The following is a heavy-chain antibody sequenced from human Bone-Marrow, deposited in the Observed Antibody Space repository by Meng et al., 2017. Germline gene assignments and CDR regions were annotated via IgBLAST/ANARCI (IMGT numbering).Heavy chain of an antibody. CDR1: GGTFSSYA. CDR3: ARDNPRSGGSCAHYYYYYGMDV. V-gene: IGHV1-69*05. CDR2: IIPIFGTA. Sequence: SVKVSCKASGGTFSSYAISWVRQAPGQGLEWTGGIIPIFGTANYAQKLQGRVTMTTDTSTSTAYMELRSLRSDDTAVYYCARDNPRSGGSCAHYYYYYGMDVWGQGTTVTVSS. J-gene: IGHJ6*02. D-gene: IGHD2-15*01.